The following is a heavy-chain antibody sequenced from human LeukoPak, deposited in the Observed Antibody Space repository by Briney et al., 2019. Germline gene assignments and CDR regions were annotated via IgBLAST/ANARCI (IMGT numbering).Heavy chain of an antibody. J-gene: IGHJ4*02. Sequence: QSGGSLRLSCAASGFTFSSYAMTWVRQAPGKGLEWVGNIKQDGTEKYYVDSVKGRFTISRDNAKTSLYVQMNRLRAEDTAIYYCARWEYTSGWYYIDSWGQGTLVTVSS. CDR3: ARWEYTSGWYYIDS. D-gene: IGHD6-19*01. CDR2: IKQDGTEK. CDR1: GFTFSSYA. V-gene: IGHV3-7*01.